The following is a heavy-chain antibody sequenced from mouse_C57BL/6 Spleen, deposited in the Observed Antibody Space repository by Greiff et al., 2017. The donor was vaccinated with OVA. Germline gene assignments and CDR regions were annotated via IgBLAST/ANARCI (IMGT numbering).Heavy chain of an antibody. V-gene: IGHV1-15*01. Sequence: VNLVESGAELVRPGASVTLSCKASGYTFTDYEMHWVKQTPVHGLEWIGAIDPETGGTAYNQKFKGKAILTADKSSSTAYMELRSLTSEDSAVYYCTRSGITTAYYFDYWGQGTTLTVSS. J-gene: IGHJ2*01. CDR3: TRSGITTAYYFDY. CDR1: GYTFTDYE. CDR2: IDPETGGT. D-gene: IGHD1-2*01.